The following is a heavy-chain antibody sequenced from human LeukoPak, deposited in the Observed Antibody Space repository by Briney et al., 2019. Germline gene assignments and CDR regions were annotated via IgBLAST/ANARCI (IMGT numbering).Heavy chain of an antibody. Sequence: GGSLRLSCATSGFTFSSYGMHWVRQAPGKGLEWVAVISYDGSNRFYADSVKGRFTISRDNSKNTLTLQMNSLRVEDTAVYYCAELGITMIGGVWGKGTTVTISS. J-gene: IGHJ6*04. CDR2: ISYDGSNR. CDR3: AELGITMIGGV. V-gene: IGHV3-30*18. CDR1: GFTFSSYG. D-gene: IGHD3-10*02.